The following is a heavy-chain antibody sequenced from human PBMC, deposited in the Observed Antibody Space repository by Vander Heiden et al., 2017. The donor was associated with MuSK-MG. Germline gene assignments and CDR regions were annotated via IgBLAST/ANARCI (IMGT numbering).Heavy chain of an antibody. Sequence: HVQLVESGGGVVQPGRSLSLSCAASGFTFSSYAMHWVRQAPGKGLEWVAVISYDGSNKYYADSVKGRFTISRDNSKNTLYLQMNSLRAEDTAGYYCVLHSYGYLSPYDDYWGQGTLVTVSS. V-gene: IGHV3-30*04. CDR1: GFTFSSYA. CDR2: ISYDGSNK. D-gene: IGHD5-18*01. CDR3: VLHSYGYLSPYDDY. J-gene: IGHJ4*02.